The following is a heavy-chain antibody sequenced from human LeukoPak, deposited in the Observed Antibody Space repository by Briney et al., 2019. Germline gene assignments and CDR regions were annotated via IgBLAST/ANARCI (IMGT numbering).Heavy chain of an antibody. CDR2: IDWDDDK. Sequence: SGPTLVNPTQTLTLTCTFSGFSLSTSGMRVSWIRQPPGKALEWLARIDWDDDKFYSTSLKTRLTISKDTPKNQVVLTMTNMDPVDTATYYCARTKPAGPDAFDIWGQGTMVTVSS. D-gene: IGHD6-13*01. CDR3: ARTKPAGPDAFDI. V-gene: IGHV2-70*04. CDR1: GFSLSTSGMR. J-gene: IGHJ3*02.